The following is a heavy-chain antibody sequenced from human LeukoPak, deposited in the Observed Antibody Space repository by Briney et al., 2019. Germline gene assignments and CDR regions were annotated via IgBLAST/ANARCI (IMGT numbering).Heavy chain of an antibody. V-gene: IGHV3-74*03. D-gene: IGHD2-15*01. Sequence: PGGSLRLSCAASGFTFSSYWMHWVRQAPGKGLVWVSRITSDGSDTSYAGSVKGRFTISRDNAKNMLYLQMNSLRVEDTAVYYCARDGTLGSHDSWGQGTLVTVSS. CDR3: ARDGTLGSHDS. CDR1: GFTFSSYW. J-gene: IGHJ4*02. CDR2: ITSDGSDT.